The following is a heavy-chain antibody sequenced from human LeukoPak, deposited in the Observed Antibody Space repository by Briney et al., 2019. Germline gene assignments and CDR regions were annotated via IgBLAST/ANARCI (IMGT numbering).Heavy chain of an antibody. CDR3: AKVRYCSGGSCGMDV. CDR1: GFTFSSYA. Sequence: GGSLRLSCAASGFTFSSYAMSWVRQAPGKGLEWVSAISGSGGSTYYADSVKGRFTISRDNSKNTLYLQMNSLRAEDTAVYYCAKVRYCSGGSCGMDVWGQGTTVTVSS. CDR2: ISGSGGST. V-gene: IGHV3-23*01. J-gene: IGHJ6*02. D-gene: IGHD2-15*01.